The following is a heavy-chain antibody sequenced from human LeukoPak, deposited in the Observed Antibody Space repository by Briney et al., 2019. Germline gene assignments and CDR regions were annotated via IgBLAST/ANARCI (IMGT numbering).Heavy chain of an antibody. CDR1: GGSISSYY. Sequence: SETLSLTCTVSGGSISSYYWSWIRQPPGKGLEWIGYIYYSGSTNYNPSLKSRVTISVDTSKNQFSLKLSSVTAADTAVYYCARDSMEGNWFDPWGQGTLVTVSS. CDR3: ARDSMEGNWFDP. D-gene: IGHD1-1*01. CDR2: IYYSGST. J-gene: IGHJ5*02. V-gene: IGHV4-59*01.